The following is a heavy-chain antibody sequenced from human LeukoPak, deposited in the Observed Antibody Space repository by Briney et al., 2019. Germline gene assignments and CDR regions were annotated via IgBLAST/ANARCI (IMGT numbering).Heavy chain of an antibody. J-gene: IGHJ4*02. CDR3: ARSRDGYNNFDY. CDR1: GGTFSSYT. D-gene: IGHD5-24*01. CDR2: IIPILGIA. V-gene: IGHV1-69*02. Sequence: SVKVSCKASGGTFSSYTISWVRQAPGQGLEWMGRIIPILGIANYAQKFQGRVTITADKSTSTAYMELSSLRSEDTAVYYCARSRDGYNNFDYWGQGTLVTVSS.